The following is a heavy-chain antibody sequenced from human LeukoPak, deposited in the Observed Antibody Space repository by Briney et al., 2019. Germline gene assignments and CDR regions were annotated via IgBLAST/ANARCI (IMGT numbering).Heavy chain of an antibody. J-gene: IGHJ6*03. Sequence: GGSLRLSCAASGFTFSSYAMSWVRQAPGKGLEWVSGILDSGYSTYYANSVKGRFSISRDNSNNTLYLQMNSLRAEDTAVYYCAKLGGHPLHNYYVGVWGKGTTVAVSS. CDR3: AKLGGHPLHNYYVGV. D-gene: IGHD3-16*01. CDR2: ILDSGYST. V-gene: IGHV3-23*01. CDR1: GFTFSSYA.